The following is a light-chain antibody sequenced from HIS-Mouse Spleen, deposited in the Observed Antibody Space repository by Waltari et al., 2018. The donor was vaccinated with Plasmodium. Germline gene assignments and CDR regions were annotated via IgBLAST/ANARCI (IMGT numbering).Light chain of an antibody. CDR1: QGISSY. V-gene: IGKV1-8*01. J-gene: IGKJ4*01. CDR3: QQYYSYPLT. CDR2: AAS. Sequence: AIRMTQSSSSFSASTGDRVTITCRASQGISSYLACEHQKPGKAPKLLIYAASTLQSGVPSRFSGSGYGTDFTLTISCLQSEDFATYYCQQYYSYPLTFGGGTKVEIK.